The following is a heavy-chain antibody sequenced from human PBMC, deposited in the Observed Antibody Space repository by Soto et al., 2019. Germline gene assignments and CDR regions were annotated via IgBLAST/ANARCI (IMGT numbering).Heavy chain of an antibody. J-gene: IGHJ6*02. CDR2: FDPEDGET. CDR1: GYTLTELS. CDR3: ATVGWGELYYGMDV. V-gene: IGHV1-24*01. Sequence: QVQPVQSGAEVKKPGASVKVSCKVSGYTLTELSMHWVRQAPGKGLEWMGGFDPEDGETIYAQKFQGRVTMTEDTSTDTAYMEVSSLRSEDTGVYYCATVGWGELYYGMDVRGQGTKVTVSS. D-gene: IGHD1-26*01.